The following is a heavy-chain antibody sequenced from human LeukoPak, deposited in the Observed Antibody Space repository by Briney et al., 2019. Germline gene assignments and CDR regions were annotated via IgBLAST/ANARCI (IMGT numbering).Heavy chain of an antibody. V-gene: IGHV3-21*01. CDR2: ISSSSSYI. Sequence: GGSLRLSCAASGFTFSSYSMNWVRQAPGKGLEWVSSISSSSSYIYYADSVKGRFTISRDNAKNSLYLQMNSLRAEDTAVYYCATIAVAGQPRGYWGQGALVTVSS. CDR1: GFTFSSYS. CDR3: ATIAVAGQPRGY. J-gene: IGHJ4*02. D-gene: IGHD6-19*01.